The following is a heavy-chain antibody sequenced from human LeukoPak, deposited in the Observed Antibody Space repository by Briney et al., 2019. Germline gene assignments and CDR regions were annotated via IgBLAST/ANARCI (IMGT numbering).Heavy chain of an antibody. CDR1: GYTFTGYY. Sequence: ASVKVSCTASGYTFTGYYMHWVRQAPGQGLEWMGWINPNSGGTNYAQKFQGRVTMTRDTSISTAYMELSRLRSDDTAVYYCAQTRGSYGEVAFDIWGQGTMVTVSP. J-gene: IGHJ3*02. CDR3: AQTRGSYGEVAFDI. D-gene: IGHD4-17*01. V-gene: IGHV1-2*02. CDR2: INPNSGGT.